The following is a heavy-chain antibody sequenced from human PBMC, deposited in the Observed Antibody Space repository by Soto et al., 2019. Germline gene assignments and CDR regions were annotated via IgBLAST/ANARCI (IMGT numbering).Heavy chain of an antibody. CDR1: GFTFSNYA. D-gene: IGHD3-22*01. CDR3: ARRAITMILEEYYFDY. CDR2: ISYDGTNK. J-gene: IGHJ4*02. Sequence: QVQLVETGGGVVQPGRSLRLSCAASGFTFSNYAMHWVRQAPGKRLERVAVISYDGTNKYYADSVKGRFTISRDSSKSTLYLQMARLRADDTAVYYCARRAITMILEEYYFDYWGQGTLVTVSS. V-gene: IGHV3-30*03.